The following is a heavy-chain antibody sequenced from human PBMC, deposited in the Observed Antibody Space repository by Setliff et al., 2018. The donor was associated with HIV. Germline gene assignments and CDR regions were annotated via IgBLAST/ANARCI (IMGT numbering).Heavy chain of an antibody. Sequence: TSETLSLTCTVSGGSISTSYWNWIRQPPGKGLEWIGEINHSGSTNYNPSLKSRVTILVDTSKNQFSLKLNSVTAADTAVYYCARGRFTILRKDYFDYWGQGTLVTVSS. D-gene: IGHD3-3*01. J-gene: IGHJ4*02. V-gene: IGHV4-34*01. CDR2: INHSGST. CDR1: GGSISTSY. CDR3: ARGRFTILRKDYFDY.